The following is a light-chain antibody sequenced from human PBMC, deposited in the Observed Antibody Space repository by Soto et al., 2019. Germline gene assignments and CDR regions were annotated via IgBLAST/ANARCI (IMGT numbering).Light chain of an antibody. J-gene: IGLJ1*01. CDR1: SSDVGASNY. CDR2: DVS. Sequence: QSVLTQPASVSGSPGQSITISCTGTSSDVGASNYVSWYQQYPGMAPKLMIYDVSNRPSGVSNRFSGSKSGNTASLTISGLRAEDEAGYYCAAYRISSSRVYVFGTGTKLTVL. V-gene: IGLV2-14*01. CDR3: AAYRISSSRVYV.